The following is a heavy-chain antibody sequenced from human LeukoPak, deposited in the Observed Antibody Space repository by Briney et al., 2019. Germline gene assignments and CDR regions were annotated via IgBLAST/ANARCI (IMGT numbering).Heavy chain of an antibody. D-gene: IGHD6-6*01. CDR2: FDPQDGET. J-gene: IGHJ3*02. Sequence: ASVKVSCKVSGNTLTQLSIRWVRQALGKGLEWMGGFDPQDGETIYTQEFQGRVTMTEDTSTDTAYMELSSLKSDDTAVYFCTTDYLISSGVTAFDIWGQGTMVTVSS. CDR1: GNTLTQLS. V-gene: IGHV1-24*01. CDR3: TTDYLISSGVTAFDI.